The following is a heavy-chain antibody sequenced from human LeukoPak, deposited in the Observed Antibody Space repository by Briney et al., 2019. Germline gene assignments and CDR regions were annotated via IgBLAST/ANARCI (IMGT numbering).Heavy chain of an antibody. Sequence: GGSLRLSCAASGFTVSSNYMSWVRQAPGKGLEWVSVIYSGGSTYYADSVKGRFTISRDNSKNTLYLQMNSLRAEDTDVYYCARMVPNYDFWSGLIPDYFDYWGQGTLVTVSS. J-gene: IGHJ4*02. CDR3: ARMVPNYDFWSGLIPDYFDY. CDR1: GFTVSSNY. D-gene: IGHD3-3*01. CDR2: IYSGGST. V-gene: IGHV3-53*01.